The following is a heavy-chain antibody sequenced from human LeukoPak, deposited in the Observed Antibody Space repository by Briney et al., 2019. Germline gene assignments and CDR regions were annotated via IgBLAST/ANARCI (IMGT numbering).Heavy chain of an antibody. Sequence: ASVKVSCKASGYTFTSYDINWVRQAPGQGLEWMGWMNPNSGNTGYAQKFQGRVTTTRNTSISTAYMELSSLRSEDTAVYYWARGGGYDFWSGYLGLGPPGGPGAFDYWGQGTLVTVSS. CDR2: MNPNSGNT. D-gene: IGHD3-3*01. V-gene: IGHV1-8*01. J-gene: IGHJ4*02. CDR1: GYTFTSYD. CDR3: ARGGGYDFWSGYLGLGPPGGPGAFDY.